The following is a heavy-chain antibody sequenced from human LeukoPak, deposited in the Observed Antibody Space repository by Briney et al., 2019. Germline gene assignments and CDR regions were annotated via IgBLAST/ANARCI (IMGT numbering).Heavy chain of an antibody. V-gene: IGHV3-74*01. CDR1: GFTFSRYW. CDR2: TNSDGRRT. D-gene: IGHD6-19*01. J-gene: IGHJ4*02. Sequence: GGSLRLSCAASGFTFSRYWMHCVRQAPGKGLVWVSRTNSDGRRTDYADSVKGRFTISRDNAKNTLYLQMNSLRAEDTAVYYCARDPDSSGWSSIEYWGRGTLVTVSS. CDR3: ARDPDSSGWSSIEY.